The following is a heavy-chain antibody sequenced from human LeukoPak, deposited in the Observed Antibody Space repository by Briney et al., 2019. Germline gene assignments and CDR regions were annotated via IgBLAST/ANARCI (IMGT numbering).Heavy chain of an antibody. D-gene: IGHD3-10*01. CDR2: IWHDGSKT. Sequence: GGSLRLSCAASGFTFSGYGMHWVRQAPGKGLEWVAVIWHDGSKTYYVDSVKGRFTISRDDSKNTVYLQMNSLRAEDTAVYYCAKTYYSSSARVMDVWGKGTTVTASS. CDR3: AKTYYSSSARVMDV. V-gene: IGHV3-33*06. J-gene: IGHJ6*03. CDR1: GFTFSGYG.